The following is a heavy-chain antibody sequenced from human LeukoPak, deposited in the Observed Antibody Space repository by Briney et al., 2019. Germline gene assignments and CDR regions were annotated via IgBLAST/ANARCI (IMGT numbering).Heavy chain of an antibody. CDR1: GGSISSYY. D-gene: IGHD3-10*01. Sequence: KPSETLSLTCTVSGGSISSYYWSWIRQPPGKGLEWIGYIYYSGSTNYNPSLKSRVTISVDTSKNQFSLKLSSVTAADTAVYYCARVRQGFITMVRGVSDAFDIWGQGTMVTVSS. V-gene: IGHV4-59*01. J-gene: IGHJ3*02. CDR3: ARVRQGFITMVRGVSDAFDI. CDR2: IYYSGST.